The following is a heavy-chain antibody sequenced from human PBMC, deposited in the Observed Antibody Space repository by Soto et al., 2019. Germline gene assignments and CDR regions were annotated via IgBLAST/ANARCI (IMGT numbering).Heavy chain of an antibody. Sequence: EVQLLESGGGLVQPGGSLRLSCAASGFTFNNYAMSWVRQAPGKGLEWVSAIGGSGGSTYYADSVKGRFTISRDNSKNTLYLQMSSLRTEDTAVYYCAKDFDGYGSGTSDYWGQGALVTVSS. CDR3: AKDFDGYGSGTSDY. D-gene: IGHD3-10*01. V-gene: IGHV3-23*01. J-gene: IGHJ4*02. CDR1: GFTFNNYA. CDR2: IGGSGGST.